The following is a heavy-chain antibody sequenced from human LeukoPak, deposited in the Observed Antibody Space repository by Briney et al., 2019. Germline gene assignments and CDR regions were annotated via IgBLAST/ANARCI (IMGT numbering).Heavy chain of an antibody. CDR2: INHSGST. Sequence: SETLSLTCAVYGGSFSGYYWSWIRQPPGKGLEWIGEINHSGSTNYNPSLKSRVTISVDTSKNQFSLKLSSVTAADTAVYYCARGRRSSSFPAGALSDIWGQGTMVTVSS. CDR3: ARGRRSSSFPAGALSDI. D-gene: IGHD6-6*01. J-gene: IGHJ3*02. CDR1: GGSFSGYY. V-gene: IGHV4-34*01.